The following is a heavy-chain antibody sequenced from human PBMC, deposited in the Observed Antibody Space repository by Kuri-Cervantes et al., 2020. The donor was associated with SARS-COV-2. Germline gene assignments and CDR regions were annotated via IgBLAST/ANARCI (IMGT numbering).Heavy chain of an antibody. Sequence: GESLKISCAASGFTFSSYGMHWVRQAPGKGLEWVAVIWYDGSNKYYADSVKGRFTISRDNSKNTLYLQMNSLRAEDTAVYYCARDGDYGDRIYYGMDVWGQGTTVTVSS. V-gene: IGHV3-33*01. CDR1: GFTFSSYG. CDR2: IWYDGSNK. D-gene: IGHD4-17*01. CDR3: ARDGDYGDRIYYGMDV. J-gene: IGHJ6*02.